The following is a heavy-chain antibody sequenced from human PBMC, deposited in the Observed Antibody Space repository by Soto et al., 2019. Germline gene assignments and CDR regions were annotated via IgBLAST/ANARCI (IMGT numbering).Heavy chain of an antibody. V-gene: IGHV1-69*12. CDR1: GGTFSSYA. D-gene: IGHD6-6*01. J-gene: IGHJ6*02. CDR3: ASRSAARVGYYYGMDV. Sequence: QVQLVQSGAEVKKPGSSVKVSCKASGGTFSSYAISWVRQAPGQGLEWMGGIIPIFGTANYAQKFQGRGTITADESTSTAYMELSSLRSEDTAVYYCASRSAARVGYYYGMDVWGQGTTVTVSS. CDR2: IIPIFGTA.